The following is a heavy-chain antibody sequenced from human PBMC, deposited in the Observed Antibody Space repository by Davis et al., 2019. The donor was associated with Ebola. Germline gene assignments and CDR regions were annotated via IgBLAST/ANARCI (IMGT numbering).Heavy chain of an antibody. CDR3: ARRPVLSGMGQDRWLDP. V-gene: IGHV4-59*08. CDR2: FDYSGNT. J-gene: IGHJ5*02. CDR1: GASVSSTN. Sequence: PSETLSLTCSVSGASVSSTNWNRVRQSPGRGLEWIANFDYSGNTYYNPSLMSRVSLSIDMSRNEVSLNLRSVTAADTAVYYCARRPVLSGMGQDRWLDPWGQGVLVTVSP. D-gene: IGHD2/OR15-2a*01.